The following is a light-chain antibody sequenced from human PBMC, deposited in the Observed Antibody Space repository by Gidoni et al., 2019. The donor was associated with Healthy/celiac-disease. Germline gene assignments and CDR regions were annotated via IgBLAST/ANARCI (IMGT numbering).Light chain of an antibody. Sequence: EIVMTQSPATLSVSPGERAILSCRASQSVSRNLAWYQQKPGQAPRLLIYGASTRATGIPARFSGSGSGTEFTLTISSLQSEDFAVYYCQQYNNWPPGTFXQXTKVEIK. CDR1: QSVSRN. CDR3: QQYNNWPPGT. V-gene: IGKV3-15*01. CDR2: GAS. J-gene: IGKJ1*01.